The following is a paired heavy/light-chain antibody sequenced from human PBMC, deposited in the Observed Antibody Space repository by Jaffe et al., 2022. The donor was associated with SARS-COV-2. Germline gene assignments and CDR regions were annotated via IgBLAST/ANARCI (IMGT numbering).Heavy chain of an antibody. J-gene: IGHJ4*02. CDR3: AKDGRDGYTNALGRGLFDY. CDR1: GFTFSSYA. Sequence: EVQLLESGGGLVQPGGSLRLSCAASGFTFSSYAMSWVRQAPGKGLEWVSAISGSGGSTYYADSVKGRFTISRDNSKNTLYLQMNSLRAEDTAVYYCAKDGRDGYTNALGRGLFDYWGQGTLVTVSS. D-gene: IGHD2-8*01. CDR2: ISGSGGST. V-gene: IGHV3-23*01.
Light chain of an antibody. CDR3: QQRSNWPPWT. CDR1: QSVSSY. CDR2: DAS. V-gene: IGKV3-11*01. J-gene: IGKJ1*01. Sequence: EIVLTQSPATLSLSPGERATLSCRASQSVSSYLAWYQQKPGQAPRLLIYDASNRATGIPARFSGSGSGTDFTLTISSLEPEDFAVYYCQQRSNWPPWTFGQGTKVEIK.